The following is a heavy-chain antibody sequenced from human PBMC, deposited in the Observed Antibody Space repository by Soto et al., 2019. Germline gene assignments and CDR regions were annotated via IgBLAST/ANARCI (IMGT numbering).Heavy chain of an antibody. CDR1: GFTFSSYA. CDR3: ARDPYSGSY. V-gene: IGHV3-30-3*01. J-gene: IGHJ4*02. CDR2: ISYDGSNK. D-gene: IGHD1-26*01. Sequence: QVQLVESGGGVVQPGRSLRLSCAASGFTFSSYAMHWVRQAPGKGLEWVAVISYDGSNKYYADSVKGRFTISRDNSKNTLYLQMNSLRAEDTAVYYCARDPYSGSYWGQGTLVTVSS.